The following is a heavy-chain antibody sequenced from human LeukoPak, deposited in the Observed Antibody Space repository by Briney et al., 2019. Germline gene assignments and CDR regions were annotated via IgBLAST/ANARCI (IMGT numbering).Heavy chain of an antibody. D-gene: IGHD3-22*01. J-gene: IGHJ3*02. V-gene: IGHV3-21*04. CDR2: IDSSGGYM. Sequence: GGSLRLSCEASGFTFNTYSMNWARQAPGKGLEWVSSIDSSGGYMFYADSVKGRFIISRDNAKNSLYLQMNSLRAEDTALYYCARVPYDSSGYFCAFDIWGQGTMVTVSS. CDR3: ARVPYDSSGYFCAFDI. CDR1: GFTFNTYS.